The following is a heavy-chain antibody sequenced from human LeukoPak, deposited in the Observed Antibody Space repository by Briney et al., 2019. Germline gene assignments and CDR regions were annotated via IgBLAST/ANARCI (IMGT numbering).Heavy chain of an antibody. CDR1: GFAFGSEA. CDR2: ISPGGGTT. V-gene: IGHV3-23*01. D-gene: IGHD1-26*01. Sequence: GGSLRLSCAVSGFAFGSEAMSWVRQSPARGLEWVASISPGGGTTYYADYVKGRFIISRDNSNNTLFVQMNSLRAEDTAVYYCAKDGFRWEWGQGTLVTVSS. CDR3: AKDGFRWE. J-gene: IGHJ4*02.